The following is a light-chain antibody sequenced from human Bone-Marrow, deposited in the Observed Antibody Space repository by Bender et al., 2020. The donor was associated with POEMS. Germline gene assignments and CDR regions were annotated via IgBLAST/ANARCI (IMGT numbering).Light chain of an antibody. CDR1: SSDIGGYNY. V-gene: IGLV2-14*03. Sequence: QSALIQPASVSGSPGQSITISCTGTSSDIGGYNYVSWYQQHPGKAPKLMILDVNNRPSGVSNRFSGSKSGNTASLTISGLQAEDEADYFCISYTSSSTLVFGGGTKLTVL. CDR2: DVN. CDR3: ISYTSSSTLV. J-gene: IGLJ3*02.